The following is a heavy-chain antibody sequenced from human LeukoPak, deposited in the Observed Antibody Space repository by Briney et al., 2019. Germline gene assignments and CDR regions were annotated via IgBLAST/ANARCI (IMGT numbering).Heavy chain of an antibody. V-gene: IGHV4-34*01. CDR1: GGSFSGYY. CDR3: ARNVLLWFGELLGLSV. J-gene: IGHJ6*02. Sequence: PSETLSLTCAVYGGSFSGYYWSWIRQPPGKGLEWIGEINHSGSTNYNPSLKSRVTISVDTSKNQFSLKLSSVTAADTAVYYCARNVLLWFGELLGLSVWGQGTTVTVSS. CDR2: INHSGST. D-gene: IGHD3-10*01.